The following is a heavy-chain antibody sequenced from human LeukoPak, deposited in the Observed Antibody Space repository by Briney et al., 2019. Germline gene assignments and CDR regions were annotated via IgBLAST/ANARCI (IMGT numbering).Heavy chain of an antibody. Sequence: ASVKVSCKDSGYTFTSYDINWVRQATGQGRAWMGWMNPNCGNTAYAQKFQGRVTMTRNTSISTANMELSSLRSEDTAVYYCASSVYCSGGSCYSSFDYWGQGTLVAVSS. V-gene: IGHV1-8*01. J-gene: IGHJ4*02. D-gene: IGHD2-15*01. CDR1: GYTFTSYD. CDR2: MNPNCGNT. CDR3: ASSVYCSGGSCYSSFDY.